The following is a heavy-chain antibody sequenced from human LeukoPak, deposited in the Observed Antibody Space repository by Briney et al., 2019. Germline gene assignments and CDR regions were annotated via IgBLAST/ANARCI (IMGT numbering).Heavy chain of an antibody. J-gene: IGHJ4*02. CDR3: ARDRPSYDSSGYYYEYYFDY. Sequence: PSETLSLTRIVSGGSISSSRYYWGWIRQPPGKGLEWIGSIYYSGSTFYNPSLKSRVTMSVDTSKNQFSLRLSSVTAADTAVYYCARDRPSYDSSGYYYEYYFDYWGQGTLVTVSS. D-gene: IGHD3-22*01. V-gene: IGHV4-39*07. CDR2: IYYSGST. CDR1: GGSISSSRYY.